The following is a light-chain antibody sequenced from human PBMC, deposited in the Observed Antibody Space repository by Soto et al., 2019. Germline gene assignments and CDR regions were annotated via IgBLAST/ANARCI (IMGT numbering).Light chain of an antibody. Sequence: DIQMTQSPSTLSASVGDRVTITCRASQSISSWLAWYQQKPGNAPKVLIYKASNLETGVPSRFSGSGSETEFTLAISSLQPDDFATYYCQQYNGYPYTVGQGTKLEIK. V-gene: IGKV1-5*03. CDR2: KAS. J-gene: IGKJ2*01. CDR1: QSISSW. CDR3: QQYNGYPYT.